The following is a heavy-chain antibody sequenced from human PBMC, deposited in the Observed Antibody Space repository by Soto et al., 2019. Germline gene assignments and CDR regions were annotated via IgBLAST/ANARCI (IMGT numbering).Heavy chain of an antibody. CDR2: ISGSGGST. CDR1: GFTFSSYA. J-gene: IGHJ4*02. CDR3: ATIVVVITGPDY. Sequence: EVQLLESGGGLVQPGGSLRLSCAASGFTFSSYAMSWVRQAPGKGLEWVSAISGSGGSTYYADSVKGRFTISRDNSKNTLYLQMNSLSAEDTAVYYCATIVVVITGPDYWGQGTLVTVSS. V-gene: IGHV3-23*01. D-gene: IGHD3-22*01.